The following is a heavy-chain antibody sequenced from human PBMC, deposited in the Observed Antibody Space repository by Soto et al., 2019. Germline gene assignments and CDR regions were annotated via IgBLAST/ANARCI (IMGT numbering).Heavy chain of an antibody. Sequence: QVQLVQSGAEVKKPGSSVKVSCKASGGTFSSYAISWVRQAPGQGLEWMGGIIPIFGTANYAQKFQGRVTITADKSTSTAYMELSSLRSEDTAVYYCARDKWQIVRGGSWFDPWGQVTLVTVSS. CDR1: GGTFSSYA. CDR3: ARDKWQIVRGGSWFDP. J-gene: IGHJ5*02. D-gene: IGHD6-6*01. V-gene: IGHV1-69*06. CDR2: IIPIFGTA.